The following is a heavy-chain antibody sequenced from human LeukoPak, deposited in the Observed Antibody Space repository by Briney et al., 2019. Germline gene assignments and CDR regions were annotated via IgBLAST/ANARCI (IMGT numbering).Heavy chain of an antibody. D-gene: IGHD5-12*01. CDR2: ISGGADST. J-gene: IGHJ4*02. Sequence: QTGGSLRLSCAASGFSFSSCAMGWVRQAPGKGPDWVSSISGGADSTYYADSVKGRFTISRDNSKNTLYLQINSLRVEDTAIYYCVKARDYSGHDPVGDYWGQGALVTVSS. V-gene: IGHV3-23*01. CDR3: VKARDYSGHDPVGDY. CDR1: GFSFSSCA.